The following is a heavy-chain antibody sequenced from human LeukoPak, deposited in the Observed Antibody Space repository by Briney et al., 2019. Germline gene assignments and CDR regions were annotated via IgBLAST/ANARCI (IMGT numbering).Heavy chain of an antibody. CDR2: ISSSGNT. J-gene: IGHJ3*01. V-gene: IGHV4-4*07. Sequence: PSETLSLTCAVSGASISSYYWGWIRQPAGKGLEWIGHISSSGNTNYHPSLKSRVSLSLDTSQNHVSLRLRSVTAADTAVYYCARGNPHYGKIVFDLWGQGTMVTVSS. CDR1: GASISSYY. D-gene: IGHD4-17*01. CDR3: ARGNPHYGKIVFDL.